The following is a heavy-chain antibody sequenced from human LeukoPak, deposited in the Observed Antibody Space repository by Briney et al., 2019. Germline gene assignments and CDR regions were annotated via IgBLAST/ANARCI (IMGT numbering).Heavy chain of an antibody. V-gene: IGHV1-69*02. CDR1: GGTLSSYT. CDR3: ARAPYYYGSGSPHGFDY. J-gene: IGHJ4*02. CDR2: IIPILGIA. D-gene: IGHD3-10*01. Sequence: ASVKVSCKASGGTLSSYTISWVRQAPGQGLEWMGRIIPILGIANYAQKFQGRVTITADKSTSTAYMELSSLRSEDTAVYYCARAPYYYGSGSPHGFDYWGQGTLVTVSS.